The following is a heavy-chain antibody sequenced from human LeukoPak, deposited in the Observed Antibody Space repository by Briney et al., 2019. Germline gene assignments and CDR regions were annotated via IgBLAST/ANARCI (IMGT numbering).Heavy chain of an antibody. CDR1: GGSISNVNYY. Sequence: SETLSLTCTVSGGSISNVNYYWGWIRQPPGKGLAWIGSIYYSGSTYYNPSLKSRVTISVDTSKNQFSLKLSSVTAADTAVYYCARHDPEYYYYYGMDVWGQGTTVTVSS. V-gene: IGHV4-39*01. CDR3: ARHDPEYYYYYGMDV. J-gene: IGHJ6*02. CDR2: IYYSGST.